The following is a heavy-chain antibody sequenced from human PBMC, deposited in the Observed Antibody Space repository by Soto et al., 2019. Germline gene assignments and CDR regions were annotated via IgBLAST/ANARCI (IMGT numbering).Heavy chain of an antibody. Sequence: QVQLVQSGAEVKKPGASVKVSCKASGYSFTNYYMHWVRQAPGQGLEWMGWINPNSDDTNGRGTNYAQKLQGRVIMTRALPTSTAYMELSSLTSDDTAVYYCAREVTMVRGARVYGLDVWGQGTTVTVSS. CDR1: GYSFTNYY. CDR2: INPNSDDTNGRGT. J-gene: IGHJ6*02. V-gene: IGHV1-2*02. CDR3: AREVTMVRGARVYGLDV. D-gene: IGHD3-10*01.